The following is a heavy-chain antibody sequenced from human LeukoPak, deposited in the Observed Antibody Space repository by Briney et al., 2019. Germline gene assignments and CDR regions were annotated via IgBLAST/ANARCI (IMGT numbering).Heavy chain of an antibody. Sequence: GRSLRLSCADSGSTFSSYGMHWVRQAPGKGLEWVAVISYDGSNKYYADSVKGRFTISRDNSKNTLYLQMNSLRAEDTAVYYCAKGPMVRGVIMWDYWGQGTLVTVSS. J-gene: IGHJ4*02. D-gene: IGHD3-10*01. V-gene: IGHV3-30*18. CDR2: ISYDGSNK. CDR3: AKGPMVRGVIMWDY. CDR1: GSTFSSYG.